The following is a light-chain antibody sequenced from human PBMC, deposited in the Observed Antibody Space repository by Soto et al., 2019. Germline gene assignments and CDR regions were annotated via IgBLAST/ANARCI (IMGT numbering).Light chain of an antibody. CDR2: GAS. CDR3: QQYGSSPRT. J-gene: IGKJ1*01. CDR1: QSVRSDY. Sequence: EIVLTQSPGTLSLSPGERATLSCRASQSVRSDYLAWYQQKPGQAPRHHIYGASTRATGIPDRFTGCGSGTDFTLAISRLVPEDVAVYYCQQYGSSPRTFGQGTKVEIK. V-gene: IGKV3-20*01.